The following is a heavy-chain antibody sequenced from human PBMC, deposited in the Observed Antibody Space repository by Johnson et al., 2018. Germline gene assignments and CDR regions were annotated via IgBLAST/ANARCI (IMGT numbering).Heavy chain of an antibody. V-gene: IGHV3-9*01. D-gene: IGHD3-22*01. CDR3: AEGQGAYDSLKQNAFDI. CDR2: ISWNSGFI. CDR1: GFTFDDYA. Sequence: VQLVESGGGLIQPGGSLRLSCTASGFTFDDYAMHWVRQAPGKGLEWVSGISWNSGFIAYADSVKGRFTISRDNAKNSLYLRMNSLRTEDPAVYYCAEGQGAYDSLKQNAFDIWGQGTMVTVSS. J-gene: IGHJ3*02.